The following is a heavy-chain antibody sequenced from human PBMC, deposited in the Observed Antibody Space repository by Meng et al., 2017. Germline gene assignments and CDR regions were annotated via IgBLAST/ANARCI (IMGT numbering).Heavy chain of an antibody. CDR2: IFHSATT. J-gene: IGHJ4*02. D-gene: IGHD3-10*01. Sequence: QLQLQESGSGLVKPSQTLSLTCAVSCGSVSSGGYSWNWIRQPPGKGLEWIGYIFHSATTYYNPSLESRVTISIDTSKNQFSLKVTSATAADTAVYYCARGYGGLDYWGQGTLVTVSS. V-gene: IGHV4-30-2*01. CDR3: ARGYGGLDY. CDR1: CGSVSSGGYS.